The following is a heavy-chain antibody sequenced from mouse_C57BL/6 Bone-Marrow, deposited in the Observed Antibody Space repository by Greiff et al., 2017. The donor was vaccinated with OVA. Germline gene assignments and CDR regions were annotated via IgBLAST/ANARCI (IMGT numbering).Heavy chain of an antibody. CDR3: ARESNYVGYAMDY. CDR1: GFTFSDYY. V-gene: IGHV5-16*01. J-gene: IGHJ4*01. Sequence: EVMLVESEGGLVQPGSSMKLSCTASGFTFSDYYMAWVRQVPEKGLEWVANINYDGSSTYYLDSLKSRFIISRDNAKNILYLQMSSLKSEDTATYYCARESNYVGYAMDYWGQGTSVTVSS. CDR2: INYDGSST. D-gene: IGHD2-5*01.